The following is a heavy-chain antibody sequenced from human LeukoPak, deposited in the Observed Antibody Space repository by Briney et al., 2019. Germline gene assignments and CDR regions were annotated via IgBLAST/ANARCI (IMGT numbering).Heavy chain of an antibody. CDR2: IYYSGST. D-gene: IGHD3-9*01. CDR1: GDSISSGDYY. CDR3: ARDRYYDILTGHRFFDY. J-gene: IGHJ4*02. V-gene: IGHV4-61*10. Sequence: SQTLSLTCTVSGDSISSGDYYWSWIRQPAGKGLEWIGYIYYSGSTNYNPSLKSRVTISVDTSKNQFSLKLSSVTAADTAVYYCARDRYYDILTGHRFFDYWGQGTLVTVSS.